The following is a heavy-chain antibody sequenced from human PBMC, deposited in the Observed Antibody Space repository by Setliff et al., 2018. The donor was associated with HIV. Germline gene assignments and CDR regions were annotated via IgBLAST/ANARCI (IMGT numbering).Heavy chain of an antibody. CDR2: IYHSGST. J-gene: IGHJ4*02. Sequence: SETLSLTCEVSGAPVTDSNCWSWVRQPPGKGLEWIGEIYHSGSTNYNPSLKSRVTISVDTSKNQFSLKLNSVTAADTAVYYCARGSPMVRGVITPFDYWGQGTLVTVSS. D-gene: IGHD3-10*01. CDR1: GAPVTDSNC. V-gene: IGHV4-4*02. CDR3: ARGSPMVRGVITPFDY.